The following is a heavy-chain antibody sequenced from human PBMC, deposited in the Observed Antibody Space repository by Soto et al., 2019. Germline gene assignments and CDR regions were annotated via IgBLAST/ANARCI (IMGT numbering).Heavy chain of an antibody. D-gene: IGHD1-1*01. CDR3: ARGSMHSTTQPPGH. J-gene: IGHJ4*02. CDR2: ISSSGTYI. Sequence: EVQLVESGGGLVKPGGSLRLSCEASGFTFSIYSMSWVRQAPGKGLEWVSSISSSGTYIYYADSMKGRFTISRDDARNSLYLQMSSLRAEDTAVYYCARGSMHSTTQPPGHWGQGTLVNVSS. CDR1: GFTFSIYS. V-gene: IGHV3-21*01.